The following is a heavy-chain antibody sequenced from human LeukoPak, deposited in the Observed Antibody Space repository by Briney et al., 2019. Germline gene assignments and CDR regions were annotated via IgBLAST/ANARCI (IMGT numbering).Heavy chain of an antibody. CDR3: TTDLLYDYVWGSYRRDY. J-gene: IGHJ4*02. CDR1: GGSISSYY. D-gene: IGHD3-16*02. Sequence: ETLSLTCTVSGGSISSYYWSWVRQAPGKGLEWVGRIKSKTDGGTTDYAAPVKGRFTISRDDSKNTLYLQMNSLKTEDTAVYYCTTDLLYDYVWGSYRRDYWGQGTLVTVSS. CDR2: IKSKTDGGTT. V-gene: IGHV3-15*01.